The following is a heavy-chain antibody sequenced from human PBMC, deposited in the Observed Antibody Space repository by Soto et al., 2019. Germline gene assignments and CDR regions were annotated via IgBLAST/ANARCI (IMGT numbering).Heavy chain of an antibody. CDR1: GFTFSSYG. CDR3: AKSASHYYGSGSYTYYFDY. J-gene: IGHJ4*02. D-gene: IGHD3-10*01. V-gene: IGHV3-30*18. Sequence: GGSLRLSCAASGFTFSSYGMHWVRQAPGKGLEWVAVISYDGSKKYYADSVKGRFTISRDNSKNTLYLQMNSLRAEDTAVYYCAKSASHYYGSGSYTYYFDYWGQGTLVTVSS. CDR2: ISYDGSKK.